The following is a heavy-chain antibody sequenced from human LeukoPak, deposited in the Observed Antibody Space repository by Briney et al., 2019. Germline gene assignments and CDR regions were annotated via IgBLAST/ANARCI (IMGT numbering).Heavy chain of an antibody. Sequence: SVKVSCKASGGTFSRYAISWVRQAPGQGLEWMGGIIPIFGTANYAQKFQGRVTITTDESTSTAYMELSSLRSEDTAVYYCAVDIAVAGHFDYWGQGTLVTVSS. CDR3: AVDIAVAGHFDY. CDR1: GGTFSRYA. CDR2: IIPIFGTA. J-gene: IGHJ4*02. D-gene: IGHD6-19*01. V-gene: IGHV1-69*05.